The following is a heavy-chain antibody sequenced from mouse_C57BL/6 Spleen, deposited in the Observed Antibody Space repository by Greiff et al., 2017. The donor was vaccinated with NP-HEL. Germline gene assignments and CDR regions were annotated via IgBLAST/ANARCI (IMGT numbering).Heavy chain of an antibody. CDR1: GYAFSSSW. J-gene: IGHJ4*01. D-gene: IGHD3-2*01. Sequence: LVESGPELVKPGASVKISCKASGYAFSSSWMNWVKQRPGKGLEWIGRIYPGDGDTNYNGKFKGKATLTADKSSSTAYMQLSSLTSEDSAVYFCARAPDSLYAMDYWGQGTSVTVSS. CDR2: IYPGDGDT. V-gene: IGHV1-82*01. CDR3: ARAPDSLYAMDY.